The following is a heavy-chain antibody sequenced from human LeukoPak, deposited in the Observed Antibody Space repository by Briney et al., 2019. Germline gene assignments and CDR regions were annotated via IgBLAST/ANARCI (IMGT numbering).Heavy chain of an antibody. D-gene: IGHD3-10*01. CDR3: ASPDGNYYGSGSYSYGMDV. CDR1: GGSFSGYY. Sequence: PSETLSLTCAVYGGSFSGYYRSWIRQPPGKGLEWIGEINHSGSTNYNPSLKSRVTISVDTSKNQFSLKLSSVTAADTAVYYCASPDGNYYGSGSYSYGMDVWGQGTTVTVSS. J-gene: IGHJ6*02. CDR2: INHSGST. V-gene: IGHV4-34*01.